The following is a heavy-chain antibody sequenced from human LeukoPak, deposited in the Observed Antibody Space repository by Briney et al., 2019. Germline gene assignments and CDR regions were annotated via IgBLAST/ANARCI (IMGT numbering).Heavy chain of an antibody. Sequence: PSETLSLTCAVYGGSFSGYYWSWIRQPPGKGLEWIGEINHSGSTNYNPSLKSRVTISVDTPKNQFSLKLSSVTAADTAVYYCARYGRGLGFYYYYMDVWGKGTTVTVSS. CDR3: ARYGRGLGFYYYYMDV. CDR1: GGSFSGYY. D-gene: IGHD3-10*01. CDR2: INHSGST. J-gene: IGHJ6*03. V-gene: IGHV4-34*01.